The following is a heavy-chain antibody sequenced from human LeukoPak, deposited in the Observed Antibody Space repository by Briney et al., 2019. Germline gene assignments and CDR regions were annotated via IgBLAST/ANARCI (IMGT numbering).Heavy chain of an antibody. D-gene: IGHD3-10*01. CDR3: ARRRYYYNPLFDY. CDR1: GGSISSGGYS. Sequence: TLSLTCAVSGGSISSGGYSWSWIRQPPGKGLEWIGYIYYSGSTYYNPSLKSRVTISVDTSKNQFSLKLSSVTAADTAVYYCARRRYYYNPLFDYWGQGTLVTVSS. CDR2: IYYSGST. V-gene: IGHV4-30-2*05. J-gene: IGHJ4*02.